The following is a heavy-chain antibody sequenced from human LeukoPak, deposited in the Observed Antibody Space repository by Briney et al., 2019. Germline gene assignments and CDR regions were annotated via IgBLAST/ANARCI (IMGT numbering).Heavy chain of an antibody. D-gene: IGHD6-19*01. CDR1: GFTFSSYW. Sequence: GGSLRLSCAASGFTFSSYWMSWVRQAPGKGLEWVANIKQDGSEKFYVDSVKGRFTISRDNAKTSLYLQMSSLRAEDTAIYYCARDLDLYSSGWHDAFDLWGQGTMVTVSS. J-gene: IGHJ3*01. CDR3: ARDLDLYSSGWHDAFDL. V-gene: IGHV3-7*01. CDR2: IKQDGSEK.